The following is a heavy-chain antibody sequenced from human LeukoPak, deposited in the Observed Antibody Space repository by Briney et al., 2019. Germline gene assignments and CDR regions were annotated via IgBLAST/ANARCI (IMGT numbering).Heavy chain of an antibody. Sequence: SETLSLTCAVYGGSFSGYYWSWIRQPPGKGLEWIGEINHSGSTNYNPSLKSRVTISVDTSKNHFSLNLTSLTAADTAVYYCARGRYCTATTCNAGGDAFDIWGQGTMVTVSS. CDR1: GGSFSGYY. CDR3: ARGRYCTATTCNAGGDAFDI. J-gene: IGHJ3*02. V-gene: IGHV4-34*01. CDR2: INHSGST. D-gene: IGHD2-2*01.